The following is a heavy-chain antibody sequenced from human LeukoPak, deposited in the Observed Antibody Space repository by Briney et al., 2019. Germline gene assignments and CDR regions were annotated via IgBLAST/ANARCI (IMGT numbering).Heavy chain of an antibody. Sequence: ASVKVACKASGYTFTDYYVHWVRQAPGQGLECMGWINPKSGGTSYAQKFQGRVTMTRDTSISTAYMELGRLRSDDTAVYYCARGGRDYGDYWGEGNLVTVSS. CDR2: INPKSGGT. V-gene: IGHV1-2*02. J-gene: IGHJ4*02. CDR3: ARGGRDYGDY. CDR1: GYTFTDYY.